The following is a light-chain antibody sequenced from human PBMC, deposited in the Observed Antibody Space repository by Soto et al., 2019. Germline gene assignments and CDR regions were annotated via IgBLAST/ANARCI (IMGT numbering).Light chain of an antibody. Sequence: QSVLTQHRSVSGSPGQSVAISCTGTSSDVGGYNYISWYQQHPGKAPKLIIYDVTKRPSGVPDRFSGSSSGNTASLTISGLQAEDEADYCCCSYAGSYSYVFGTGTKVTVL. J-gene: IGLJ1*01. V-gene: IGLV2-11*01. CDR1: SSDVGGYNY. CDR3: CSYAGSYSYV. CDR2: DVT.